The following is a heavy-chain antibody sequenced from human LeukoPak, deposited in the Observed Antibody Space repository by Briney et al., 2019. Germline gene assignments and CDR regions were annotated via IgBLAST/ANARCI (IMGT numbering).Heavy chain of an antibody. D-gene: IGHD2-15*01. Sequence: SETLSLTCAVYGGSFSGYYWSWIRQPPGKGLEWIGRIYTSGTTHYNPSLKSRVTMSVDTSKNQFSLKLSSVTAADTAVYYCARGTVGYCSGGSCQGWFDPWGQGTLVTVSS. J-gene: IGHJ5*02. CDR3: ARGTVGYCSGGSCQGWFDP. CDR2: IYTSGTT. V-gene: IGHV4-59*10. CDR1: GGSFSGYY.